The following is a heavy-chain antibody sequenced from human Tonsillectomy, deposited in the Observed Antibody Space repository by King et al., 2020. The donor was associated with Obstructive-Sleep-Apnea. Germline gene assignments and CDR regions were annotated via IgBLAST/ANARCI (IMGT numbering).Heavy chain of an antibody. CDR2: IWYDGINK. CDR1: GFTFSSYG. Sequence: VQLVESGGGVVQPGRSLRLSCAASGFTFSSYGMHWVRQAPGKGLEWVAVIWYDGINKDYADSVKGRFTISRDNSKNTLYLQMNSLRAEDTAVYYCARDPSGSYYNGAFDYWGQGTLVTVSS. J-gene: IGHJ4*02. V-gene: IGHV3-33*01. CDR3: ARDPSGSYYNGAFDY. D-gene: IGHD3-10*01.